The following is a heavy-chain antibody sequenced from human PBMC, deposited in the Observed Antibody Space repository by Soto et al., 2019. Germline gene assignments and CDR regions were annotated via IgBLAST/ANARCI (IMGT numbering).Heavy chain of an antibody. J-gene: IGHJ5*02. CDR1: GGSISSYY. CDR2: IYYSGST. CDR3: ARDFYDILTGPTYNWFDP. Sequence: PSETLSLTCTVSGGSISSYYWSWIRQPPGRGLEWIGYIYYSGSTNYNPSLKSRVTISVDTSKNQFSLKLSSVTAADTAVYYCARDFYDILTGPTYNWFDPWGQGTLVTVS. D-gene: IGHD3-9*01. V-gene: IGHV4-59*01.